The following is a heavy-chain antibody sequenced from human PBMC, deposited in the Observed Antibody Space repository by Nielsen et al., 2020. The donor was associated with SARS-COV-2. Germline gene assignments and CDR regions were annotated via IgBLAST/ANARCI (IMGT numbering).Heavy chain of an antibody. Sequence: GESLKISCAASGFTFSSYAMSWVRQAPGKGLEWVSVIHSGGSSTYYADSVKGRFTISRDNSENTLYLQMNSLRAEDTAIFYCAKGRGSSYGPSDYWGQGTLDTVSS. D-gene: IGHD5-18*01. CDR3: AKGRGSSYGPSDY. V-gene: IGHV3-23*03. J-gene: IGHJ4*02. CDR2: IHSGGSST. CDR1: GFTFSSYA.